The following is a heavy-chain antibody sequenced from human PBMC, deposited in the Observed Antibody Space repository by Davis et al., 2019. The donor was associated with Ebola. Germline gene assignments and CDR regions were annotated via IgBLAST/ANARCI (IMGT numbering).Heavy chain of an antibody. CDR1: GFTFSSYG. V-gene: IGHV3-30*03. Sequence: GESLKISCAASGFTFSSYGMHWVRQAPGKGLEWVAVISYDGSNKYYADSVKGRFTISRDNSKNTLYLQMNSLRAEDTAVYYCATDTAMETRYWGQGTLVTVSS. D-gene: IGHD5-18*01. CDR2: ISYDGSNK. J-gene: IGHJ4*02. CDR3: ATDTAMETRY.